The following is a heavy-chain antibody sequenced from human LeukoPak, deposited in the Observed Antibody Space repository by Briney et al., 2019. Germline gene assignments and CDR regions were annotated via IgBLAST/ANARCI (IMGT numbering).Heavy chain of an antibody. V-gene: IGHV3-7*01. D-gene: IGHD3-22*01. J-gene: IGHJ4*02. CDR3: ARDPPRTAPDYYDSSGYYYVTY. Sequence: GGSLGLSCAASGFTFSSYWMSWVRQAPGKGLEWVANIKQDGSEKYYVDSVKGRFTISRDNAKNSLYLQMNSLRAEDTAVYYCARDPPRTAPDYYDSSGYYYVTYWGQGTLVTVSS. CDR1: GFTFSSYW. CDR2: IKQDGSEK.